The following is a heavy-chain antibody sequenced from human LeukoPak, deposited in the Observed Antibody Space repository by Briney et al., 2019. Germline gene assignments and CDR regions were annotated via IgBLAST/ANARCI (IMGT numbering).Heavy chain of an antibody. V-gene: IGHV3-30-3*01. CDR2: ISYDGSNK. Sequence: GRSLRLSCAASGFTFSSYAMHWVRQAPGKGLEWVAVISYDGSNKYYADSVKGRFTISRDNSKNTLYLQMNSLRAEDTAVYYCARGGDITNDYWGQGTLVTVSS. CDR1: GFTFSSYA. D-gene: IGHD3-10*01. CDR3: ARGGDITNDY. J-gene: IGHJ4*02.